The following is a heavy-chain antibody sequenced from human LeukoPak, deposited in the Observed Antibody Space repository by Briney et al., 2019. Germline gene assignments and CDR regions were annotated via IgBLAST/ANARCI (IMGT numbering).Heavy chain of an antibody. V-gene: IGHV1-18*01. CDR3: ARVTPSGSYYNARGGFDY. J-gene: IGHJ4*02. CDR1: GGTFSSYA. Sequence: VASVKVSCKASGGTFSSYAISWVRQAPGQGLEWMGWISAYNGNTNYAQKLQGRVTMTTDTSTSTAYMELRSLRSDDTAVYYCARVTPSGSYYNARGGFDYWGQGTLVTVSS. D-gene: IGHD3-10*01. CDR2: ISAYNGNT.